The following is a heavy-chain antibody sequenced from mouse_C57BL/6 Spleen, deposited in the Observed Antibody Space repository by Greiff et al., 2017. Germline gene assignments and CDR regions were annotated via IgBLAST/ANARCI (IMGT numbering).Heavy chain of an antibody. D-gene: IGHD2-2*01. V-gene: IGHV1-66*01. J-gene: IGHJ3*01. Sequence: VQLQQSGPELVKPGASVKISCKASGYSFTSYYIHWVKQRPGQGLEWIGWIYPGSGNTKYNEKFKGKATLTADTSSSTAYMQLSSLTSEDSAVYYCARYYGYDVGLAYWGQGTLVTVSA. CDR1: GYSFTSYY. CDR2: IYPGSGNT. CDR3: ARYYGYDVGLAY.